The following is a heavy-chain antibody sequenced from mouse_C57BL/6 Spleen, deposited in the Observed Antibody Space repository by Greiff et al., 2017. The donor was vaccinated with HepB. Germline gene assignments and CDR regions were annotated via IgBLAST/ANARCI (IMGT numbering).Heavy chain of an antibody. V-gene: IGHV1-64*01. D-gene: IGHD1-1*01. CDR2: IHPNSGST. CDR1: GYTFTSYW. Sequence: QVQLQQPGAELVKPGASVKLSCKASGYTFTSYWMHWVKQRPGQGLEWIGMIHPNSGSTNYNEKFNSKATLTVDKSSSTAYMQLSTLTSEDSAVYYCARLGPLRSFGYWGQGTTLTFSS. J-gene: IGHJ2*01. CDR3: ARLGPLRSFGY.